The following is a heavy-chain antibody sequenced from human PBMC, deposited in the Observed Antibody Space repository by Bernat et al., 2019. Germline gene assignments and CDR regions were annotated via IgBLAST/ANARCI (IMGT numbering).Heavy chain of an antibody. D-gene: IGHD5-12*01. CDR1: GFTFSSYW. Sequence: EVQLLESGGGLVQPGGSLSLSCAASGFTFSSYWMSWVRQAPGKGLEWVANIKQDGSEKYYVDSVKGRFTISRDNAKNSLYLQMNSLRAEDTAVYYCARDLIVATINLKYLAFDIWGQGTMVTVSS. V-gene: IGHV3-7*03. CDR2: IKQDGSEK. CDR3: ARDLIVATINLKYLAFDI. J-gene: IGHJ3*02.